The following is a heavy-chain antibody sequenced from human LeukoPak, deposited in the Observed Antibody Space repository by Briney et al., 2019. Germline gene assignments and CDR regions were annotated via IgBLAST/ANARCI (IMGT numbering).Heavy chain of an antibody. CDR2: IKQDGSEK. V-gene: IGHV3-7*01. CDR1: GFTFSSYW. D-gene: IGHD2-15*01. J-gene: IGHJ4*02. CDR3: ASYLGYCSGGSCVDY. Sequence: GGSLRLSCAASGFTFSSYWMSWVRQAPGKGLEWVANIKQDGSEKYYVDSVKGRFTISRDNAKNSLYLQMNSLRAEDTAVYYCASYLGYCSGGSCVDYWGQGTLVTVSS.